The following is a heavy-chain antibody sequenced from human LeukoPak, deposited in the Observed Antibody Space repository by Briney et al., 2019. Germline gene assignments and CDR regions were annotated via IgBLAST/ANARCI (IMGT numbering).Heavy chain of an antibody. CDR1: GFTFSDYA. D-gene: IGHD2-15*01. CDR2: ISGSGDKT. J-gene: IGHJ6*03. V-gene: IGHV3-23*01. CDR3: AKDTSAWWYHRAYMNV. Sequence: PGGSLTLSCAASGFTFSDYAMSWVRQAPGGGLEGVSAISGSGDKTFHAASVKGRFTTSRDNSKNTLSLQMSSLRVEDSAVYFCAKDTSAWWYHRAYMNVWGTGTTVTVSS.